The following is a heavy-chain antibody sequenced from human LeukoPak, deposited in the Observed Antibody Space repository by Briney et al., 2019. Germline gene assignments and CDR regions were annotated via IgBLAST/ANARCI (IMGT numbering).Heavy chain of an antibody. CDR1: GITFSSYS. Sequence: GGSLRLSCAASGITFSSYSMNWVRQAPGKGLGWVSSISTSSSYIYYADSVKGRFTISRDNAKNSLYLQMNSLRAEDTAVYYCARRYGDYVGSFEYWGQGTLVTVSS. D-gene: IGHD4-17*01. J-gene: IGHJ4*02. CDR3: ARRYGDYVGSFEY. V-gene: IGHV3-21*01. CDR2: ISTSSSYI.